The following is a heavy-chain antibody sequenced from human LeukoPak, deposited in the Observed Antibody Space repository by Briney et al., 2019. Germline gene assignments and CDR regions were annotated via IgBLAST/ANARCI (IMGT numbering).Heavy chain of an antibody. Sequence: PGGSLRLSCAASGFTFSSYWMSWVRQAPGKGLEWVANIKQDGSEKYYVDSVKGRFTISRDNAKNSLYLQMNSLRAEDTAVYYCARDLYSSSWYPTFDYWGQGTLVTVSS. CDR3: ARDLYSSSWYPTFDY. J-gene: IGHJ4*02. V-gene: IGHV3-7*01. CDR2: IKQDGSEK. D-gene: IGHD6-13*01. CDR1: GFTFSSYW.